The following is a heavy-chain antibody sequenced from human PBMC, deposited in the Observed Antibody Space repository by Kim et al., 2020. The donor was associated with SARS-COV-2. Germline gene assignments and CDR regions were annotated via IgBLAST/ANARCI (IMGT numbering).Heavy chain of an antibody. J-gene: IGHJ4*02. V-gene: IGHV1-2*02. CDR2: INPNSGGT. Sequence: ASVKVSCKASGYTFTGYYMHWVRQAPGQGLEWMGWINPNSGGTNYAQKFQGRVTMTRDTSISTAYMELSRLRSDDTAVYYCARVAKAHSSGYYYWGQGTLVTVSS. CDR1: GYTFTGYY. D-gene: IGHD3-22*01. CDR3: ARVAKAHSSGYYY.